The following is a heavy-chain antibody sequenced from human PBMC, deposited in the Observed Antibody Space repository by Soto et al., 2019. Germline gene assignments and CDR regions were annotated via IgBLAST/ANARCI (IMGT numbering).Heavy chain of an antibody. CDR1: GISLSDFW. J-gene: IGHJ3*01. D-gene: IGHD1-26*01. Sequence: VQLVESGGGLVQPGGSLTLSCVASGISLSDFWMSWVRQAPGKGLEWVANIRQDGSDKNYVDSVKGRFTVSRDSAKNSVYLHMTNLRAEYTAMYFCATERGSSFDAFEHWGQGTMVSVSS. CDR2: IRQDGSDK. CDR3: ATERGSSFDAFEH. V-gene: IGHV3-7*03.